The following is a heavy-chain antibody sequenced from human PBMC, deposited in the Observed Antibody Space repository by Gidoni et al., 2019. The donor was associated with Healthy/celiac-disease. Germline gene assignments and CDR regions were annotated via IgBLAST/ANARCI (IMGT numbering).Heavy chain of an antibody. CDR2: IYSGGST. CDR3: ASAQKYSSSSPFDY. Sequence: EGQLVESGGGLIQPGGSMRLHCAASGFTVSCNYCSLVRQAPGTGLEWVSVIYSGGSTYYADSVKGRFTIFRDNSKNSLYLQMHSLRAEDTAVYYCASAQKYSSSSPFDYWGQGTLVTVSS. V-gene: IGHV3-53*01. CDR1: GFTVSCNY. J-gene: IGHJ4*02. D-gene: IGHD6-6*01.